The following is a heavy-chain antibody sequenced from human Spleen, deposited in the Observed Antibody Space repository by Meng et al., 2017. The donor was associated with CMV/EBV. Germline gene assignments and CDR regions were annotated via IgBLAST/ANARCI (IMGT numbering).Heavy chain of an antibody. CDR2: INPNSGGT. D-gene: IGHD2-2*01. CDR1: GYTFTGYY. CDR3: ARAGGYCSSTSCYLFRY. Sequence: ASVKVSCKASGYTFTGYYMHWVRQAPGQGLEWMGWINPNSGGTNYAQKFQGRVTMTRDTSISTAYMELSRLRSDDTAVYYCARAGGYCSSTSCYLFRYWGQGTLVTVS. J-gene: IGHJ4*02. V-gene: IGHV1-2*02.